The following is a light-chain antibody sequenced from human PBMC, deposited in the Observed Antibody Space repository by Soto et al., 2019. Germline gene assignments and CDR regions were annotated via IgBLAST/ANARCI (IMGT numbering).Light chain of an antibody. CDR3: QQYNDWPPWT. V-gene: IGKV2-28*01. J-gene: IGKJ1*01. CDR1: QILQHSNLYNY. CDR2: LGS. Sequence: DIVITHAPVSLPVTPGEPAYLSLSSSQILQHSNLYNYLDWYLQKPGHSPQLLIYLGSNRSSRVPDRFSGSGSGTDFTLTIRSLQSEDIAVYYCQQYNDWPPWTCGQGNTGDIK.